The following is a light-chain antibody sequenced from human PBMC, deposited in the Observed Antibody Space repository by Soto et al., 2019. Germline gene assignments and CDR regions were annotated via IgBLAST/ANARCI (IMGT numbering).Light chain of an antibody. CDR3: QQHHALWT. CDR1: ESISGW. J-gene: IGKJ1*01. Sequence: DIQMTQSPSTLSASIGDRVTITFRARESISGWLAWYQQKPGKAPKLLIYKVSSLERGVPSRFSGTGSETEFTLTIGSLQPEDFATYYCQQHHALWTFGQGTKVDIK. V-gene: IGKV1-5*03. CDR2: KVS.